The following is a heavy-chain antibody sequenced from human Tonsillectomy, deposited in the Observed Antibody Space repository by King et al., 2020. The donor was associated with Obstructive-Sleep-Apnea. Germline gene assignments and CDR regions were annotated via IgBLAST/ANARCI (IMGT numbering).Heavy chain of an antibody. D-gene: IGHD3-10*01. CDR3: AKLLWFGELFGKYGMDV. V-gene: IGHV3-23*04. J-gene: IGHJ6*02. Sequence: VQLVESGGGLVRPGGSLRLSCAASGFTFSSYAMTWVRQAPGKGLEWVSAISVSVGSRYCADSVKGRFTISRDNSKNTLYLQMNSLRAEDTAVYYCAKLLWFGELFGKYGMDVWGQGTTVTVSS. CDR2: ISVSVGSR. CDR1: GFTFSSYA.